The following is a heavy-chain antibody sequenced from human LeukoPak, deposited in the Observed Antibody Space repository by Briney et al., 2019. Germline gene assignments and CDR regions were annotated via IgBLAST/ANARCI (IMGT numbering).Heavy chain of an antibody. Sequence: GGSLRLSCAASGFTFSNYDMIWVRQAPGKGLEWVSYISTSGGSTNYADSVKGRFTVSRDNAKNSLYLQMNSLRAEDTALYYCARRTYVDYWGQGTLVTVSS. V-gene: IGHV3-48*03. CDR1: GFTFSNYD. CDR2: ISTSGGST. J-gene: IGHJ4*02. CDR3: ARRTYVDY. D-gene: IGHD3-16*01.